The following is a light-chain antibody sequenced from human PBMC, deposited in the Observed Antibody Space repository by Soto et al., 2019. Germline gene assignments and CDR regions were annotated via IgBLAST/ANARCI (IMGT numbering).Light chain of an antibody. CDR3: SSYGGSNTVV. V-gene: IGLV2-8*01. CDR1: SSDVGGYNC. Sequence: QSVLTQPPSASGSPGQSVTISCTGSSSDVGGYNCVSWYQQHPGKAPQLMIYEVSKRPSGVPDRLSGSKSGNTASLTVSGLQAEDEADYYCSSYGGSNTVVFGGGTKLTVL. CDR2: EVS. J-gene: IGLJ2*01.